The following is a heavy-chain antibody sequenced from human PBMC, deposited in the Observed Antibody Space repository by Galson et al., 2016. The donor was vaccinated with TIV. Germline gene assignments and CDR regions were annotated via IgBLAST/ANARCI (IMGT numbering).Heavy chain of an antibody. J-gene: IGHJ4*02. D-gene: IGHD3-10*01. CDR1: GGIFSNFV. V-gene: IGHV1-69*06. CDR2: INPIFGTA. CDR3: ARGRGYSFGSGISYFDY. Sequence: SVKVSCKASGGIFSNFVISWVRQAPGQGLEWMGSINPIFGTANYAQKFQGRVTITADTSTSTFYMDLSSLRSEDTAIYYCARGRGYSFGSGISYFDYWGQGSLLTVPS.